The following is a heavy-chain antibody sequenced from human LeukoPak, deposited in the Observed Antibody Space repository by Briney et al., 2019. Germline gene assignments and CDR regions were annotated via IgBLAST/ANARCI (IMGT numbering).Heavy chain of an antibody. D-gene: IGHD1-7*01. CDR1: GFTFSTYE. J-gene: IGHJ5*02. V-gene: IGHV3-7*01. CDR3: ARQSHPNWSYANWFDP. CDR2: IKQDGSEK. Sequence: GGSLRLSCAASGFTFSTYEMNWVRQAPGKGLEWVANIKQDGSEKYYVDSVKGRFTISRDNAKNSLYLQMNSMRAEDTAVFYCARQSHPNWSYANWFDPWGQGTLVTVSS.